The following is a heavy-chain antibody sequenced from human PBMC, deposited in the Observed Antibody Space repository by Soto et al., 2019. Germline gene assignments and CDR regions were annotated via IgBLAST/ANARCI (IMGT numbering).Heavy chain of an antibody. Sequence: SETLSLTCTVSGGSISSYYWSWLRQPPGRGLEWIGYISYSGRTYYNPSLKSRVTISVDTSKNQFSLRLSSVNAADTAVYYCARINQYYYYYVDVWGKGTTVTVSS. CDR3: ARINQYYYYYVDV. V-gene: IGHV4-59*01. J-gene: IGHJ6*03. CDR2: ISYSGRT. CDR1: GGSISSYY.